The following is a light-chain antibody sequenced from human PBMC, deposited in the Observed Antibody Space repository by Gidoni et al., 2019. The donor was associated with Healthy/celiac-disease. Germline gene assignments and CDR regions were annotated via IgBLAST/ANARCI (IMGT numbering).Light chain of an antibody. J-gene: IGLJ1*01. CDR1: SSDVGGYNY. V-gene: IGLV2-14*01. CDR2: EVR. CDR3: SSYTSSSTLYV. Sequence: QSDLTQPASVSGSRGQSITISCTGTSSDVGGYNYVSWYQQHPGKAPKLMIYEVRNRPSGVSNRFSGSKSGNTASLTISGLQAEDDAYYYCSSYTSSSTLYVFGTGAKVTVL.